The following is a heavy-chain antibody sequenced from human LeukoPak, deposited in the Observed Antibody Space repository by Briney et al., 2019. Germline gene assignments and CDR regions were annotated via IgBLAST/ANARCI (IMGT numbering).Heavy chain of an antibody. D-gene: IGHD3-22*01. CDR1: GGSINSPNC. V-gene: IGHV4-4*02. J-gene: IGHJ4*02. CDR2: IFPSGSA. CDR3: ARGMYYDASGALDY. Sequence: SETLSLTCAVSGGSINSPNCWTWVRQPPGKGLEWVGEIFPSGSANYNPSLKSRITISVDKSKNQFSLKLSSVTAADSAVYYCARGMYYDASGALDYWGRGTLVTVSS.